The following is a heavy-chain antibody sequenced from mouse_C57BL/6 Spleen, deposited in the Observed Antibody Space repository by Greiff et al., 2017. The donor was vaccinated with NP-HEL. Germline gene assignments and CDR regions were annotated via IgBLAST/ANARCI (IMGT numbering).Heavy chain of an antibody. D-gene: IGHD2-1*01. Sequence: VQLQQPGAELVRPGTSVKLSCKASGYTFTSYWMHWVKQRPGQGLEWIGVIDPSDSYTNYNQKFKGKATLTVDTSSSTAYMQLSSLTSEDSAVYYCATIYYGTTWFAYWGQGTLVTVSA. V-gene: IGHV1-59*01. CDR1: GYTFTSYW. CDR3: ATIYYGTTWFAY. CDR2: IDPSDSYT. J-gene: IGHJ3*01.